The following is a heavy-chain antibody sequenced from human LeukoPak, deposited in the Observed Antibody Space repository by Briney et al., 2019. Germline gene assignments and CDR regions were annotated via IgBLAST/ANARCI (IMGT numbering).Heavy chain of an antibody. V-gene: IGHV3-7*01. CDR3: ARGKSGSYGTKGY. Sequence: PGGSLRLSCVASGFTFSSYWMSWVRQAPGKGLECVADIKQDGSEKYYVESVKGRFTISRDNAKNSLYLQMNSLRVEDTAVYYCARGKSGSYGTKGYWGRGTLVTVSS. D-gene: IGHD1-26*01. CDR2: IKQDGSEK. CDR1: GFTFSSYW. J-gene: IGHJ4*02.